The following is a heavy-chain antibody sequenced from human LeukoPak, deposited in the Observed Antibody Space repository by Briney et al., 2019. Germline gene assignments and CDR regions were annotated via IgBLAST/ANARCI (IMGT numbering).Heavy chain of an antibody. Sequence: PSEALSLTCTVSGGSISSGDYYWSWIRQPPGKGLEWIGYFYYSGSTYYNPSLKSRVTISVDTSKNQFSLKLSSVTAADAAVYYCARPYYYDSRIDPWGQGTLVTVSS. J-gene: IGHJ5*02. D-gene: IGHD3-22*01. CDR3: ARPYYYDSRIDP. CDR2: FYYSGST. V-gene: IGHV4-30-4*01. CDR1: GGSISSGDYY.